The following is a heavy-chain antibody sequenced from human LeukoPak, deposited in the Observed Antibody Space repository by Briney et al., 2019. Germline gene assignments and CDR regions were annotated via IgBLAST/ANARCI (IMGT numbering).Heavy chain of an antibody. J-gene: IGHJ4*02. CDR2: INPDGSDP. Sequence: HTGGSLRLSCAASGFTFSHYWMHSVRQAPGKGLLWVSRINPDGSDPTYADSVKGRFTISTDNAKNTLYLQMNSLRAEVSAVYFCAGLPDPGWGQGTLVTVSS. CDR1: GFTFSHYW. V-gene: IGHV3-74*03. CDR3: AGLPDPG.